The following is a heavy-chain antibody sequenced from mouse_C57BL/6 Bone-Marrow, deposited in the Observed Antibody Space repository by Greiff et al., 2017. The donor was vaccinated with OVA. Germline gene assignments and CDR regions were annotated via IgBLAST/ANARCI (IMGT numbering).Heavy chain of an antibody. D-gene: IGHD6-2*01. CDR2: IDPENGDT. CDR3: TTSPFMDY. Sequence: VQLKQSGAELVRPGASVKLSCTASGFNIKDDYMHWVKQRPEQGLEWIGWIDPENGDTEYASKFQGKATITADTSSNTAYLQLSSLTSEDTAVYYCTTSPFMDYWGQGTSVTVSS. J-gene: IGHJ4*01. V-gene: IGHV14-4*01. CDR1: GFNIKDDY.